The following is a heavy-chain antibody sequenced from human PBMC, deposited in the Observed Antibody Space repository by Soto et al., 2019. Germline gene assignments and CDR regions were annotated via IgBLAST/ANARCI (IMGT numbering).Heavy chain of an antibody. Sequence: GGSLRLSCVAAGFTFDDYAMHWVRQAPGKGLEWVSGISWNSESVGYADSVKGRFTISRDNAKNSLYLQMNSLRAEDTAFYYCARDGTRQYTTSWYYFDYWGQGALVTVSS. J-gene: IGHJ4*02. CDR2: ISWNSESV. CDR1: GFTFDDYA. D-gene: IGHD6-13*01. CDR3: ARDGTRQYTTSWYYFDY. V-gene: IGHV3-9*01.